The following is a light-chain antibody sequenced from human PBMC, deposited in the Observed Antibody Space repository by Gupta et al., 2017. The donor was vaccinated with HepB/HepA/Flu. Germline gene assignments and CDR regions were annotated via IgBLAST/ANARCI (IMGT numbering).Light chain of an antibody. CDR3: QQYDNVPRT. J-gene: IGKJ2*01. V-gene: IGKV1-33*01. CDR2: EAS. CDR1: QDIRNH. Sequence: IQMTPSPSSLSASVGDRVTITCQASQDIRNHLNWYQQKPGKAPKLLIYEASNLETGVPARFSGSGSGTDLTFTISSLQTEDMATYYCQQYDNVPRTFGQGTNLEIK.